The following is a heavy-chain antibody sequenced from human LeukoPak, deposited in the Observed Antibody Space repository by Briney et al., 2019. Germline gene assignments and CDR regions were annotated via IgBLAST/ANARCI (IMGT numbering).Heavy chain of an antibody. Sequence: GGSLRPSCAASGFTFEDYGMSWVRQAPEKGLEWVSGITWNGGSIGYADSVKGRFTMSRDNAKNSLYLQMDSLKTEDTALYYCARDYARPDYWGQGTLVTVSS. CDR3: ARDYARPDY. CDR1: GFTFEDYG. CDR2: ITWNGGSI. D-gene: IGHD4-17*01. V-gene: IGHV3-20*04. J-gene: IGHJ4*02.